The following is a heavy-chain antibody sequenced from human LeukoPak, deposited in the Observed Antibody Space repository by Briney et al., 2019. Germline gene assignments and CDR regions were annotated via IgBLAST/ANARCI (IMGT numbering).Heavy chain of an antibody. J-gene: IGHJ6*02. CDR3: ARGYCTGNNCRPYYYYGMDV. CDR1: GFTFNNYG. Sequence: SGGSLRLSCAASGFTFNNYGMHYVRQAPGKGLEWVAVISDDGRNKNYADSVKGRFTISRDNSNNTLYLQMNSLRAEDTAVYYCARGYCTGNNCRPYYYYGMDVWGQGTTVTVSS. D-gene: IGHD2-8*02. V-gene: IGHV3-30*03. CDR2: ISDDGRNK.